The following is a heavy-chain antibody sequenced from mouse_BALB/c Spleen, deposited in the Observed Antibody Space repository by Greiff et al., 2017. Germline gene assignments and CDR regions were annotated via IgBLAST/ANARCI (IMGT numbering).Heavy chain of an antibody. J-gene: IGHJ1*01. CDR2: ILPGSGST. Sequence: VKLQQSGAELMKPGASVKISCKATGYTFSSCWIEWVKQRPGHGLEWIGEILPGSGSTNYNEKFKGKATFTADTSSNTAYMQLSSLTSEDSAVYYCARRHFDVWGAGTTVTVSS. CDR1: GYTFSSCW. V-gene: IGHV1-9*01. CDR3: ARRHFDV.